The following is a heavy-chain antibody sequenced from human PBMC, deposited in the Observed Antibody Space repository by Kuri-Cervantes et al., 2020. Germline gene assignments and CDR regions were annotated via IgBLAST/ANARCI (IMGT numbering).Heavy chain of an antibody. D-gene: IGHD6-13*01. CDR2: ISAYNGNT. V-gene: IGHV1-18*01. CDR1: GGTFSSYA. J-gene: IGHJ3*02. Sequence: ASVKVSCKASGGTFSSYAISWVRQAPGQGLEWMGWISAYNGNTNYAQKLQGRVTMTTDTSTSTAYMELRSLRSDDTAVYYCARDAAGDDAFDIWGQGTMVTVSS. CDR3: ARDAAGDDAFDI.